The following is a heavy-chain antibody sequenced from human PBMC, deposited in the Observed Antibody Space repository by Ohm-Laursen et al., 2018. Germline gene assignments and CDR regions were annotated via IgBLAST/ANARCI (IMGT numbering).Heavy chain of an antibody. CDR3: ARGLWWFDP. CDR1: GGSISSVNYY. V-gene: IGHV4-39*02. J-gene: IGHJ5*02. CDR2: RYYKGTT. Sequence: SDTLSLTCSVSGGSISSVNYYWGWVRQTPGKGLEWIGSRYYKGTTYYNPSLRSRVAMSVDTSKNQLSLTLRSVTAADTALYYCARGLWWFDPWGQGTLVTVSS.